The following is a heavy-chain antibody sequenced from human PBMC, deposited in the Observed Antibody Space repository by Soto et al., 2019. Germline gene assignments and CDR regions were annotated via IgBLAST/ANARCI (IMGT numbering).Heavy chain of an antibody. CDR1: GGSISSGSYY. CDR3: VRQDYSESSG. D-gene: IGHD3-22*01. CDR2: MSYSGTT. J-gene: IGHJ4*02. V-gene: IGHV4-39*01. Sequence: SETLSLTCTVSGGSISSGSYYWAWIRQPPGKGLEWLGSMSYSGTTYYNTSLKSRATISVDTSKNQYSLKVTSVTAADTAVYYCVRQDYSESSGWGRGTLVTVSS.